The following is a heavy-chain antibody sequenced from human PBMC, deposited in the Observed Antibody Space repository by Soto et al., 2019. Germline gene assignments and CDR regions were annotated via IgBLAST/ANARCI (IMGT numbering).Heavy chain of an antibody. CDR3: VRYYEYYFEY. V-gene: IGHV3-74*01. CDR1: GFNFNKYW. J-gene: IGHJ4*02. D-gene: IGHD3-16*01. Sequence: XVSLRLSCAASGFNFNKYWMHWVRQAPGKGLVWVSRINSEGSSTGYADSVKGRFTISRDNAKNTLYLQMNSLRVEDAAVYYCVRYYEYYFEYWGQGTPVTVSS. CDR2: INSEGSST.